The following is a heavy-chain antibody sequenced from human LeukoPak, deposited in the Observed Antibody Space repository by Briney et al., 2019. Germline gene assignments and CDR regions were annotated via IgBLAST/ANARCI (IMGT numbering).Heavy chain of an antibody. CDR3: ARDSNYNYWSGSGY. CDR2: ISTSSVYT. V-gene: IGHV3-21*01. J-gene: IGHJ4*02. D-gene: IGHD3-3*01. CDR1: GFTFSSYS. Sequence: GGSLRLPCAASGFTFSSYSMNWVRQAPGKGLEWVSSISTSSVYTYYTDSVKGRFSISRDNAKSSLFLQMNSLRAEDTAVYYCARDSNYNYWSGSGYWGQGTLGTVSS.